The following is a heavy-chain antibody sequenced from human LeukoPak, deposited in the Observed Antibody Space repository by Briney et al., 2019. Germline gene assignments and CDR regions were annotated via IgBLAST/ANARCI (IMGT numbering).Heavy chain of an antibody. Sequence: GGSLRLSCAASGFIFSNYAMNWVRQAPGKGLEWVSYISGSSNTMYYADSVKGRFTISRDNAKNSLYLQMNSLRAEDTAVYYCAKVEGIAAAGIQGFDYWGQGTLVTVSS. V-gene: IGHV3-48*01. D-gene: IGHD6-13*01. CDR1: GFIFSNYA. CDR3: AKVEGIAAAGIQGFDY. CDR2: ISGSSNTM. J-gene: IGHJ4*02.